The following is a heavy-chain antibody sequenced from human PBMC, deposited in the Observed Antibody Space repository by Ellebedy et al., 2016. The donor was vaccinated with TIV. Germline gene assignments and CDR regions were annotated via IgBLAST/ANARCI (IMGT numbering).Heavy chain of an antibody. J-gene: IGHJ4*02. V-gene: IGHV4-30-4*01. D-gene: IGHD3-22*01. CDR3: ARGGYYDDSGYYQFDY. CDR1: GGSISSGDYY. CDR2: IYYSGST. Sequence: SETLSLXXTVSGGSISSGDYYWSWIRQPPGKGLECIGYIYYSGSTYYNPSLKSRVTISVDTSKNQFSLKLSSVTAADTAVYYCARGGYYDDSGYYQFDYWGQGTLVTVSS.